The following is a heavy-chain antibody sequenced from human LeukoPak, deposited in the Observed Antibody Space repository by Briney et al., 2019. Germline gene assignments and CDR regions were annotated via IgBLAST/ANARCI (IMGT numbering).Heavy chain of an antibody. Sequence: GGSLRLSCAASGFTFTNYHMDWVRQAPGKGLEWVSFISSGSDYISYADSVKGRFTISRDNAKNSLYLQMNSLRAEDTAVYYCARSIAAAGDYWGQGTLVTVSS. J-gene: IGHJ4*02. D-gene: IGHD6-13*01. CDR1: GFTFTNYH. CDR3: ARSIAAAGDY. V-gene: IGHV3-21*04. CDR2: ISSGSDYI.